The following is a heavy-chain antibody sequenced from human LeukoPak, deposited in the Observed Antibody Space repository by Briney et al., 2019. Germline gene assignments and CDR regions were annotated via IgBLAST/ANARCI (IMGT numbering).Heavy chain of an antibody. Sequence: SETLSLTCAVYSASGSFSGYYWSWIRQPPGKGLEWIGEISHTGNTNYNPSLKSRVIISVDTSKNQFSLKLGSVTAADTAVYYCARVAMTHAFDIWGQGTMVTVSS. D-gene: IGHD2-2*01. J-gene: IGHJ3*02. CDR3: ARVAMTHAFDI. CDR1: SASGSFSGYY. CDR2: ISHTGNT. V-gene: IGHV4-34*01.